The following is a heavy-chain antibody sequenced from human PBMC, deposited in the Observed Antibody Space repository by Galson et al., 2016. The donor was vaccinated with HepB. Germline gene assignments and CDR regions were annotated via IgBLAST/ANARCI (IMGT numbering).Heavy chain of an antibody. J-gene: IGHJ5*01. CDR1: GFTFSSHP. D-gene: IGHD4-11*01. CDR3: AKVATPNRNYENWFDS. CDR2: IGSRGDDT. Sequence: SLRLSCAASGFTFSSHPMNWVRQAPGKGLEWVSSIGSRGDDTYYADSVKGRFTISRDNSKNTLNLQMNSLRAEDTAVYYCAKVATPNRNYENWFDSWGQGTLVTVSS. V-gene: IGHV3-23*01.